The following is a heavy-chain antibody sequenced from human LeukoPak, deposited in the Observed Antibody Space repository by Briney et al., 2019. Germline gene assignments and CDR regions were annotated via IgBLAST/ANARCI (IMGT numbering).Heavy chain of an antibody. CDR2: IYYSGST. CDR1: GGSISSYY. Sequence: SEPLPLTCTVTGGSISSYYWSWIRQPPAHPLYWIGSIYYSGSTNYNPSLKSRVTISVDTSKNQFSLKLSSVTAADTAVYYCARVYTGIVGATIKGAFDIWGQGTMVTVSS. J-gene: IGHJ3*02. CDR3: ARVYTGIVGATIKGAFDI. D-gene: IGHD1-26*01. V-gene: IGHV4-59*01.